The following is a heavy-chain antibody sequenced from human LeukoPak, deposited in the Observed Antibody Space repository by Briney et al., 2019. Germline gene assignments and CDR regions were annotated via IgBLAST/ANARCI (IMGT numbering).Heavy chain of an antibody. J-gene: IGHJ5*02. Sequence: PSETLSLTCIVPGGSFSGYYWSWIRQPPGKGLQWIGEIYHTGRTNYNPSLKSRVTISVDTSKNQFSLRLKSVTAADTGVYYCATTRRKAYANHWHWFDPWGQGTVVTVPS. CDR1: GGSFSGYY. CDR2: IYHTGRT. V-gene: IGHV4-34*01. D-gene: IGHD2-2*01. CDR3: ATTRRKAYANHWHWFDP.